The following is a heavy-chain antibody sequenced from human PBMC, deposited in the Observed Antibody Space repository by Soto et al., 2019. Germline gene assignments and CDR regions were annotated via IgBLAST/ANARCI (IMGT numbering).Heavy chain of an antibody. V-gene: IGHV3-23*01. CDR1: GFTFSSYA. CDR3: AKRVGVTAMRNHYYCYMDV. Sequence: EVQLLESGGGLVQPGGSLRLSCAASGFTFSSYAMSWVRQAPGKGLEWVSAISGSGGSTYYADSVKGRFTISRDNSKNPLYLQMNSLRAEDTAVYYCAKRVGVTAMRNHYYCYMDVWGKGTTVTVSS. D-gene: IGHD3-10*01. CDR2: ISGSGGST. J-gene: IGHJ6*03.